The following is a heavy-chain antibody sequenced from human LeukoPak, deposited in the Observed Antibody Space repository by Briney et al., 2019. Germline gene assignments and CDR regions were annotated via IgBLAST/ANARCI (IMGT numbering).Heavy chain of an antibody. CDR1: GLTFSSYD. V-gene: IGHV3-13*01. CDR3: VLGAYWNDDKNAFHI. J-gene: IGHJ3*02. Sequence: GGSLRLSCAASGLTFSSYDIHWVRQAPGKGLEWVSSIGATGDTYYAGSVKGRFTISRENAKKSLYLQMSSLRAEDTAVYFCVLGAYWNDDKNAFHIWGPGTMVTVSS. CDR2: IGATGDT. D-gene: IGHD1-1*01.